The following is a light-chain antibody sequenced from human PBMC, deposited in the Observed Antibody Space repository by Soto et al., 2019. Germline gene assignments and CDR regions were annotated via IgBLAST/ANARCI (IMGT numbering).Light chain of an antibody. CDR1: QSLVHSDGNSY. J-gene: IGKJ2*01. CDR2: KVS. CDR3: MQGTQWPYT. Sequence: EVLMTQSPLSLPVTLGQPASVSCRCSQSLVHSDGNSYLSWFQQRPGQSPRRLIYKVSNRDSGVPDRFSGSGSDTDFTLKISRVEAEDVGVYYCMQGTQWPYTFGQGTRLEI. V-gene: IGKV2-30*02.